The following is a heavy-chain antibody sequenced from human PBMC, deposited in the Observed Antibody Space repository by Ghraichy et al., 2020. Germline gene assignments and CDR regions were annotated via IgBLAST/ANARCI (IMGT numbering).Heavy chain of an antibody. CDR3: AKDIKGPVLGYFDY. V-gene: IGHV3-9*01. CDR2: ISWNSGSI. Sequence: GGSLRLSCAASGFTFDDYAMHWVRQAPGKGLEWVSGISWNSGSIGYADSVKGRFTISRDNAKNSLYLQMNSLRAEDTALYYCAKDIKGPVLGYFDYWGQGTLVTVSS. J-gene: IGHJ4*02. CDR1: GFTFDDYA. D-gene: IGHD1-1*01.